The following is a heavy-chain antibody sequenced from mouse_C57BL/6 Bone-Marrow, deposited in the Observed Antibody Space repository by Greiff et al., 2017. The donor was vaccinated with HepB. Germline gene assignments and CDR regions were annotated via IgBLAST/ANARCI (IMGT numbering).Heavy chain of an antibody. CDR3: ARDYYYGSSSEEGYYAMDY. J-gene: IGHJ4*01. D-gene: IGHD1-1*01. Sequence: EVQLKESGGGLVKPGGSLKLSCAASGFTFSSYAMSWVRQTPEKRLEWVATISDGGSYTYYPDNVKGRFTISRDNAKNNLYLQMSHLKSEDTAMYYCARDYYYGSSSEEGYYAMDYWGQGTSVTVSS. V-gene: IGHV5-4*01. CDR2: ISDGGSYT. CDR1: GFTFSSYA.